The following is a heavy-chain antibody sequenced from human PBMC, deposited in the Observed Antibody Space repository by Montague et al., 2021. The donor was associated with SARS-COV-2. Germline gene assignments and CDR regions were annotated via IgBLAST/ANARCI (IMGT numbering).Heavy chain of an antibody. V-gene: IGHV4-59*01. CDR2: IYYSGST. CDR1: GGSISSYY. D-gene: IGHD5-18*01. J-gene: IGHJ3*02. Sequence: SETLSLTCTVSGGSISSYYWSWIRQPPGKGLEWIGYIYYSGSTNYNPSLKSRVTISLDTSKNQFSLKLNSVTAADTAVYYCARGSYGPDAFDIGGQGTMVTGSS. CDR3: ARGSYGPDAFDI.